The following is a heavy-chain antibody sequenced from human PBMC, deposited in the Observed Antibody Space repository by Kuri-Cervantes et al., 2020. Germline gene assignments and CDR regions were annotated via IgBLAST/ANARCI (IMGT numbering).Heavy chain of an antibody. Sequence: ALVKVSCKASGYTFTGYYMHWVRQAPGQGLEWMGWINPNSGGTNYAQKFQGWVTMTRDTSISTAYMELSRLRSDDTAVYYCARESNYYGSGSANFDYWGQGTLVTVSS. CDR1: GYTFTGYY. CDR2: INPNSGGT. J-gene: IGHJ4*02. D-gene: IGHD3-10*01. V-gene: IGHV1-2*04. CDR3: ARESNYYGSGSANFDY.